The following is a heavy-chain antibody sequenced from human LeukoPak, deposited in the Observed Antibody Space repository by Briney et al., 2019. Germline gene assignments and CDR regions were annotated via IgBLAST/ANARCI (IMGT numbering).Heavy chain of an antibody. V-gene: IGHV3-23*01. Sequence: PGGSLRLSCAASGFTFSNYGMSWVRQAPGKGLEWVSSISASGGSTYYADSVKGRFTISRDNSKNTLYLQMNSLRAEDTAVYYCAKMRSSSGRALDVWGQGTTVTVSS. CDR2: ISASGGST. D-gene: IGHD6-19*01. J-gene: IGHJ6*02. CDR1: GFTFSNYG. CDR3: AKMRSSSGRALDV.